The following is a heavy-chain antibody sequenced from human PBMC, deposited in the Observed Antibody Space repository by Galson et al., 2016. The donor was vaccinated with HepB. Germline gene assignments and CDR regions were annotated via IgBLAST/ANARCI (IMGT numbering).Heavy chain of an antibody. J-gene: IGHJ6*02. V-gene: IGHV3-9*01. CDR2: XCSNSRTI. Sequence: SLRLSCAASGFIFNDYAMSXXRQIXXRGLXXVSXXCSNSRTIDYAASVRGRFTIFRDNAEKSLYLQMNSLKTEDTALYYCAKDRGNLNYYQSCGMDVWGQGTTVIVSS. CDR1: GFIFNDYA. D-gene: IGHD3-22*01. CDR3: AKDRGNLNYYQSCGMDV.